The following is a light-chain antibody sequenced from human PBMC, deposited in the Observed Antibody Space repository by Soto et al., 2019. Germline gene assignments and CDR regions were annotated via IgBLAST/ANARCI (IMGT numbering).Light chain of an antibody. CDR2: DYT. CDR1: NTYIDDYNF. V-gene: IGLV2-11*01. J-gene: IGLJ1*01. Sequence: SVLSQPRSVSGSPGQSITISCTGANTYIDDYNFVSWYQQHPGRAPKLIIYDYTKRPPGVPDRFSGSRSGNAASLTISGLQADDEADYYCCSYTGTYVFESGTKVTVL. CDR3: CSYTGTYV.